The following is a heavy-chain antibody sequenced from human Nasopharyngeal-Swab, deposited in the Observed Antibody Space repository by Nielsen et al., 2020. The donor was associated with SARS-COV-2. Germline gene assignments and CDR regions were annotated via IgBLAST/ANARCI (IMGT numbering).Heavy chain of an antibody. CDR3: AKDWDTDYVWGSYRYHPLFDY. CDR2: ISGSGGST. V-gene: IGHV3-23*01. J-gene: IGHJ4*02. Sequence: VRQMPGKGLEWVSAISGSGGSTYYADSVKGRFTISRDNSKNTLYLQMNSLRAEDTAVYYCAKDWDTDYVWGSYRYHPLFDYWGQGTLVTVSS. D-gene: IGHD3-16*02.